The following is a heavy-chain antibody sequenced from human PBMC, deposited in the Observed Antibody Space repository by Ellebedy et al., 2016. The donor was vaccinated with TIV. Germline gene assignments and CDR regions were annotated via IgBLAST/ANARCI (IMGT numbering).Heavy chain of an antibody. V-gene: IGHV1-18*01. CDR3: ARDLFSDSGSPFDN. CDR2: ISPYTGDT. D-gene: IGHD4-17*01. CDR1: GYTFINYD. J-gene: IGHJ4*02. Sequence: ASVKVSXKASGYTFINYDITWVRQAPGQGLEWVGGISPYTGDTNYAQKVQGRVTMTTDTSTSTAYMELRSLTSDDTAVYYCARDLFSDSGSPFDNWGQGTLVTVSS.